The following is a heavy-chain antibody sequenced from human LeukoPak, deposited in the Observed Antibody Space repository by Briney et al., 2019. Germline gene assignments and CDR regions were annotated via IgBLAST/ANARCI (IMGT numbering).Heavy chain of an antibody. CDR2: IDGSGDST. V-gene: IGHV3-23*01. J-gene: IGHJ4*02. CDR3: ASDYDSRGSAY. CDR1: GLTFSSYG. D-gene: IGHD3-22*01. Sequence: GGSLRLSCAVSGLTFSSYGMNWVRQAPGKGLEWVSVIDGSGDSTYYADSVKGRFTISRDNYKNTLYLQMTGLRADDTAVYYCASDYDSRGSAYWGQGTLVTVSS.